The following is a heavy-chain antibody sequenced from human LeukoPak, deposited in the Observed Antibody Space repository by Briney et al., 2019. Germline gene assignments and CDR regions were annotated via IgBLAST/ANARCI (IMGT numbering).Heavy chain of an antibody. D-gene: IGHD5-18*01. CDR2: IRSKANSYAT. Sequence: PGGSLRLSCAASEFSFKNYWMSWVRQASGKGLEWVGRIRSKANSYATAYAASVKGRFTISRDDSKNTAYLQMNSLKTEDTAVYYCTMQLWLYYYYYMDVWGKGTTVTVSS. CDR1: EFSFKNYW. J-gene: IGHJ6*03. CDR3: TMQLWLYYYYYMDV. V-gene: IGHV3-73*01.